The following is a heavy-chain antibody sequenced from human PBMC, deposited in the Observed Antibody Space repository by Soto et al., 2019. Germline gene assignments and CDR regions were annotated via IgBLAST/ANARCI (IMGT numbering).Heavy chain of an antibody. CDR3: ARDPSSIAARRYHYYGMDV. CDR1: GFTFSSYG. D-gene: IGHD6-6*01. J-gene: IGHJ6*02. Sequence: QVQLVESGGGVVQPGRSLRLSCAASGFTFSSYGMHWVRQAPGKGLEWVAVIWYDGSNKYYADSVKGRFTISRDNSKNTLYLQMNSLRAEDTAVYYCARDPSSIAARRYHYYGMDVWGQGTTVTVSS. CDR2: IWYDGSNK. V-gene: IGHV3-33*01.